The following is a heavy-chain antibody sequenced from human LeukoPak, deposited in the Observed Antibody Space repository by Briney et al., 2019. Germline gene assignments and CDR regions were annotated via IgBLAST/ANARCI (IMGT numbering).Heavy chain of an antibody. Sequence: PSETLSLTCAVSGYSISSGYYWGWIRQPPGKGLEWIGSIYRSGSTYYNPSLKSRVTISVDTCRNQFSLKLSSVTAADTAVYYCAGDSSGYYYGYWGQGTLVTVSS. V-gene: IGHV4-38-2*01. J-gene: IGHJ4*02. CDR1: GYSISSGYY. CDR3: AGDSSGYYYGY. CDR2: IYRSGST. D-gene: IGHD3-22*01.